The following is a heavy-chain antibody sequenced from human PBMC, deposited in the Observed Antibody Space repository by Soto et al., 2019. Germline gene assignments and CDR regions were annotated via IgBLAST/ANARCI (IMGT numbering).Heavy chain of an antibody. J-gene: IGHJ4*02. CDR1: GGSFSGYY. D-gene: IGHD5-18*01. Sequence: PSETLSHTYAVYGGSFSGYYGSWIRQPPGKGLEWIGYIYYSGSTNYNPSLKSRVTISVDTSKNQFSLKLSSVTAADTAVYYCAREIGTYSYGPYYFDYWGQGTLVTVSS. CDR2: IYYSGST. V-gene: IGHV4-59*01. CDR3: AREIGTYSYGPYYFDY.